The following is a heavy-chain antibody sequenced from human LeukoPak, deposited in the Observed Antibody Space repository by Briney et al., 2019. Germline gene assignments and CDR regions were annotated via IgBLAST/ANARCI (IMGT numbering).Heavy chain of an antibody. CDR3: ARENYGSGSSNWFDP. J-gene: IGHJ5*02. Sequence: GGSLRLSCAASGFTFSSYSMNWVRQAPGKGLEWVSSISSSSSYIYYADSVKGRFTISRDNAKNSLYLQMNSLRAEDTAVYYCARENYGSGSSNWFDPWGQGTLVTVSS. CDR1: GFTFSSYS. V-gene: IGHV3-21*01. D-gene: IGHD3-10*01. CDR2: ISSSSSYI.